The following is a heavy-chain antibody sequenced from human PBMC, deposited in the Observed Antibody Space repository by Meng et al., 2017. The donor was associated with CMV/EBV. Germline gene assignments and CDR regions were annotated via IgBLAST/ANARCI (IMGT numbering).Heavy chain of an antibody. V-gene: IGHV1-69*05. CDR1: GGTFSSYA. J-gene: IGHJ6*02. CDR2: IIPIFGTA. CDR3: ASDMRPAPDYYYYYGMDV. Sequence: SVKVSCKASGGTFSSYAISWVRQAPGQGLEWMGGIIPIFGTANYAQKFQGRVTITTDESTSTAYMELSSLRSEDTAVYYCASDMRPAPDYYYYYGMDVWGQGTTVTVSS.